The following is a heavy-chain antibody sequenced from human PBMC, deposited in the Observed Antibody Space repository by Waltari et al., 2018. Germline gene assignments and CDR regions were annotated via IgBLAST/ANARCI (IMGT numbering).Heavy chain of an antibody. Sequence: EVHLAESGGGVVQPGGSLRLSCTGSGFRFGDYWMHWVRQAPGKGLGGVSRRNVDGGYISYGDSVKGRFTISRDNAKNTVFLQLNSLRADDTAVYFCARKAGSGYPYGPFYYDNWGQGTLVTVSS. CDR3: ARKAGSGYPYGPFYYDN. D-gene: IGHD5-12*01. V-gene: IGHV3-74*01. J-gene: IGHJ4*02. CDR2: RNVDGGYI. CDR1: GFRFGDYW.